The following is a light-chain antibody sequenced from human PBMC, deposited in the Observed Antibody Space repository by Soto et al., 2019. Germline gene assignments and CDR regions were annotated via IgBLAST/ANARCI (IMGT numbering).Light chain of an antibody. CDR2: DDR. CDR3: QLWDSNSDHVV. V-gene: IGLV3-21*02. J-gene: IGLJ2*01. Sequence: SYELTQPPSVSVAPGQTARITCGGRNIGRKIVHWYQQKPGQAPVVVGYDDRDRPSGIPERFSGSNSGNTATMTISRVEAGDEADYYCQLWDSNSDHVVFCGGTKVTVL. CDR1: NIGRKI.